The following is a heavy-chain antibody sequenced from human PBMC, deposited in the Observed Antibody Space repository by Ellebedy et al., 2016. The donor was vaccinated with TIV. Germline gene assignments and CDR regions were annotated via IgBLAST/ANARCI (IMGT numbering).Heavy chain of an antibody. J-gene: IGHJ5*02. Sequence: AASVKVSCKASGGTFSTYAIYWVRQAPGQGLEWMGGIIPVFGTANYAQKFQGRVTITADGSTSPAYMELSGLRAEDAALYYCATFGYYYESSGYSTWLDPWGQGTLVTVSS. CDR2: IIPVFGTA. CDR3: ATFGYYYESSGYSTWLDP. D-gene: IGHD3-22*01. V-gene: IGHV1-69*13. CDR1: GGTFSTYA.